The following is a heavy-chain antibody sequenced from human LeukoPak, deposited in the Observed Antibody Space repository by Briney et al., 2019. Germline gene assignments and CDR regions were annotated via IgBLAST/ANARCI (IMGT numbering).Heavy chain of an antibody. V-gene: IGHV4-4*07. CDR3: ARDLDFVVPAAWTVLGVVQDYYYYYMDV. D-gene: IGHD2-2*01. J-gene: IGHJ6*03. CDR1: GGSISSYY. CDR2: IYASGST. Sequence: PSETLSLTCTVSGGSISSYYWSWIRQPAGKGLEWIGRIYASGSTNYNPSLKSRVTMSVDTSKNQFSLKLSSVTAADTAVYYCARDLDFVVPAAWTVLGVVQDYYYYYMDVWGKGTTVTVSS.